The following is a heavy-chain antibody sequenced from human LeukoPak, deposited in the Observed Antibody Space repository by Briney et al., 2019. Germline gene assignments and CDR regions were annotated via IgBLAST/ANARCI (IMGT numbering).Heavy chain of an antibody. CDR2: MNPNSGNT. J-gene: IGHJ3*02. CDR3: ARHCSSTSCSSAFDI. Sequence: ASVKVSCKASGYTFTSYDINWVRQATGQGLEWMGWMNPNSGNTGHAQKFQGRVTITRNTSISTAYMELSSLRSEDTAVYYCARHCSSTSCSSAFDIWGQGTMVTVSS. CDR1: GYTFTSYD. D-gene: IGHD2-2*01. V-gene: IGHV1-8*01.